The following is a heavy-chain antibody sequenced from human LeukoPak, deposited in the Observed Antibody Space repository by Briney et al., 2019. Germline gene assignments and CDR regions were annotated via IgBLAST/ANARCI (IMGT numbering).Heavy chain of an antibody. CDR2: ISGSGGST. CDR3: ANNSSGWTYYFDY. CDR1: GYSISSGYY. Sequence: ETLSLTCTVSGYSISSGYYWGWIRQPPGKGLEWVSAISGSGGSTYYADSVKGRFTISRDNSKNTLYLQMNSLRAEDTAVYYCANNSSGWTYYFDYWGQGTLVTVSS. J-gene: IGHJ4*02. V-gene: IGHV3-23*01. D-gene: IGHD6-19*01.